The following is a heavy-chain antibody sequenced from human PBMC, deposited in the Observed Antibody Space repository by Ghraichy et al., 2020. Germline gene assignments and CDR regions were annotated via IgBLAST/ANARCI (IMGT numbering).Heavy chain of an antibody. Sequence: ETLSLTCEVSGYSISSGYYWGWIRQPPGKGLEWIGIIYHSGSTYSNPSLKSRGTISVDTPKNQFSLKLRSVTAADTAVYYCAKTSRRYYDTSGYFDYWGQGTLVTVSS. CDR2: IYHSGST. CDR3: AKTSRRYYDTSGYFDY. D-gene: IGHD3-22*01. V-gene: IGHV4-38-2*01. CDR1: GYSISSGYY. J-gene: IGHJ4*02.